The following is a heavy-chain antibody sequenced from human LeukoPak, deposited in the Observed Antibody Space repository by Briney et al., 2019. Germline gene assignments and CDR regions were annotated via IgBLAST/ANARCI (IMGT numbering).Heavy chain of an antibody. J-gene: IGHJ5*02. CDR1: GFTFSSYG. CDR2: IRYDGSNK. V-gene: IGHV3-30*02. D-gene: IGHD3-22*01. Sequence: GGSLRLSCAASGFTFSSYGRHWVRQAPGKGLEWVAFIRYDGSNKYYADSVKGRFTISRDNSKNTLYLQMNSLRAEDTAVYYCARGEDSSGYRNWFDPWGQGTLVTVSS. CDR3: ARGEDSSGYRNWFDP.